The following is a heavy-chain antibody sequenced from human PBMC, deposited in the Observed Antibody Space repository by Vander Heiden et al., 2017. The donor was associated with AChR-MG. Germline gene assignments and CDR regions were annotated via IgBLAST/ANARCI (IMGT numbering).Heavy chain of an antibody. CDR1: GGSFRGYY. Sequence: QVQPQQWGAGLLKPSETLSLTCPVHGGSFRGYYWSWIRQSPGEGLEWVGEINHSGNTNYDPYIKGRVTISVDTSKNQFSLKLSSVTAADTAVYYCARGWRSYYDSSGYYYQRFDYWGQGTLVTVSS. V-gene: IGHV4-34*01. J-gene: IGHJ4*02. D-gene: IGHD3-22*01. CDR3: ARGWRSYYDSSGYYYQRFDY. CDR2: INHSGNT.